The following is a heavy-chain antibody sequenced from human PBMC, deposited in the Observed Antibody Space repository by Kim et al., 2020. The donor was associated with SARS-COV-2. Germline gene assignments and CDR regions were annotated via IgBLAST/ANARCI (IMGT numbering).Heavy chain of an antibody. Sequence: GGSLRLSCAASGFTFSSYGMHWVRQAPGKGLEWVAVISYDGSNKYYADSVKGRFTISRDNSKNTLYLQMNSLRAEDTAVYYCAKDRVRGWYYFDYWGQGT. CDR1: GFTFSSYG. J-gene: IGHJ4*02. CDR2: ISYDGSNK. D-gene: IGHD6-19*01. V-gene: IGHV3-30*18. CDR3: AKDRVRGWYYFDY.